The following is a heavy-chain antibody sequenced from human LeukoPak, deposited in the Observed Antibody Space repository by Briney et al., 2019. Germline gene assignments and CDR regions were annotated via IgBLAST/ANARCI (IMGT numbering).Heavy chain of an antibody. CDR2: MYYSGST. Sequence: SQTLSLTCTVSGVSLSSDKYYWSWIRQRPGKGLEWIGYMYYSGSTSYNPSLKSRVSISLGTPKNQFSLKLTSVTAADTAVYYCATPYCGTISCLDVFDIWGQGTMVTVPS. V-gene: IGHV4-31*03. D-gene: IGHD2-21*01. CDR3: ATPYCGTISCLDVFDI. CDR1: GVSLSSDKYY. J-gene: IGHJ3*02.